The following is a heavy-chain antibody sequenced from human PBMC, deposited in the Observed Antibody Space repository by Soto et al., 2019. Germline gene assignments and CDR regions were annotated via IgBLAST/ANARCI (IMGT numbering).Heavy chain of an antibody. D-gene: IGHD3-3*01. Sequence: GGSLRLSCAASGFTFSNAWMNWVRQAPGKGLEWVGRIKSKTDGGTTDYAEPVKGRFTISRDDSKNTLYLPMNSLKTEDTAVYYCTTEGYDFWSGYQHHYFDYWGQGTLVTVSS. CDR2: IKSKTDGGTT. J-gene: IGHJ4*02. V-gene: IGHV3-15*07. CDR1: GFTFSNAW. CDR3: TTEGYDFWSGYQHHYFDY.